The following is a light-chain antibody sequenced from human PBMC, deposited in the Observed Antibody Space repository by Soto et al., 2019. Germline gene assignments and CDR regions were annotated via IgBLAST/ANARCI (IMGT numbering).Light chain of an antibody. CDR2: DAS. V-gene: IGKV3-15*01. CDR3: KQSNNWPKT. CDR1: QSVSSS. J-gene: IGKJ1*01. Sequence: EIVMTQSPATLSVSPGETATLSCRASQSVSSSFAWYQQKPGQAPRLLISDASTRAAGLPARFSGSGSGTEFTLTISSLQSEDFAVYFCKQSNNWPKTFGQGTKVEMK.